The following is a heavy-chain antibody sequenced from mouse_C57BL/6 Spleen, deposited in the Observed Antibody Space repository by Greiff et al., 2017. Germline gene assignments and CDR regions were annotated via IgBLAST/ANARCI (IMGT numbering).Heavy chain of an antibody. D-gene: IGHD1-1*01. V-gene: IGHV2-2*01. CDR3: ARCAGSSYYFDY. J-gene: IGHJ2*01. CDR1: GFSLTSYG. CDR2: IWSGGST. Sequence: QVQLKQSGPGLVQPSQSLSITCTVSGFSLTSYGVHWVRQSPGKGLEWLGVIWSGGSTDYNAAFISRLSISKDNSKSQVFFKMNSLQADDTARYYCARCAGSSYYFDYWGQGTTLTVSS.